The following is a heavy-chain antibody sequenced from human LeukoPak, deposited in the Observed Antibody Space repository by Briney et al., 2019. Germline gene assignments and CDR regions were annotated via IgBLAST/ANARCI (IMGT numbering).Heavy chain of an antibody. V-gene: IGHV4-30-2*01. D-gene: IGHD4-17*01. CDR2: INHSGST. CDR3: AATVTYNYYYYYYGMDV. J-gene: IGHJ6*02. Sequence: TPSQTLSLTCTVSGGSISSGGYYWSWIRQPPGKGLEWIGEINHSGSTNYNPSLKSRVTISVDTSKNQFSLKLSSVTAADTAVYYCAATVTYNYYYYYYGMDVWGQGTTVTVSS. CDR1: GGSISSGGYY.